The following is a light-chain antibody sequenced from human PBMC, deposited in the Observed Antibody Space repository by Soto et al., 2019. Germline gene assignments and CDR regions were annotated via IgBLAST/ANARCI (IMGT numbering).Light chain of an antibody. CDR3: QQRSNWPPIT. V-gene: IGKV3-11*01. J-gene: IGKJ5*01. CDR2: DAS. CDR1: QSVSSY. Sequence: EIVLTQSPATLSLSPGERDTHSCRASQSVSSYLAWYQQKPGQAPRLLIYDASTRATGIPARFSGSGSGTDFTLTISSLEPEDFAVYYCQQRSNWPPITFGQGTRLEIK.